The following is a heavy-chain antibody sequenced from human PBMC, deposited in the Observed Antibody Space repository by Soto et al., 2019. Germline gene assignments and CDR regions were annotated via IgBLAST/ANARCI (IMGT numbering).Heavy chain of an antibody. J-gene: IGHJ6*02. CDR2: IVVGSGNT. CDR1: GIAFTSSS. CDR3: AAYNPFIAARPEYYYYGMDV. V-gene: IGHV1-58*01. D-gene: IGHD6-6*01. Sequence: SVKVSYKAFGIAFTSSSVQYVRKTRGQRLEWIGWIVVGSGNTNYAQKFQERVTITRDMSTSTAYMELSSLRSEATAVYYCAAYNPFIAARPEYYYYGMDVWGQGTTVSVP.